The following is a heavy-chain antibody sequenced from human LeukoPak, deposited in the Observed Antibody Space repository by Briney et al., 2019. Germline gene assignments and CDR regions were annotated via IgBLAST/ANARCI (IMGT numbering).Heavy chain of an antibody. J-gene: IGHJ4*02. Sequence: GGSLRLSCAASGFTFSIYSMHWVRQAPGKGLEWVSEIRDTPGDTHYADSVKGRFAISSDNSKNTLYLQMNSLRAEDTAVYYCARLVGVSPLDYWGQGTPVTVSS. CDR3: ARLVGVSPLDY. D-gene: IGHD3-16*01. CDR1: GFTFSIYS. CDR2: IRDTPGDT. V-gene: IGHV3-23*01.